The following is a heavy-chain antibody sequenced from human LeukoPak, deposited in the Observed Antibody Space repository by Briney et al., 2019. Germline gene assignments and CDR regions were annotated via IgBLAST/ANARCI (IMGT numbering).Heavy chain of an antibody. CDR2: ISGNSRHT. J-gene: IGHJ4*02. Sequence: PGGSLRLSCAASGFTFNDYYMTCTRHAPGKGLVWLSYISGNSRHTDYADSVKGLFIISRDNAKNSLYLQMNGLRVEDTAVYYCARNSYSLAAAGKSDYWGQGTLVTVSS. D-gene: IGHD6-13*01. V-gene: IGHV3-11*06. CDR1: GFTFNDYY. CDR3: ARNSYSLAAAGKSDY.